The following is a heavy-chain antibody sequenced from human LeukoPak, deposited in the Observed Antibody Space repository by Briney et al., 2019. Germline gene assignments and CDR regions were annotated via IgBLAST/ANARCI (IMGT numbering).Heavy chain of an antibody. Sequence: ASVKVSRKASGYTFTSYGISWVRRAPGQGLEWMGWISAYNGNTNYAQKLQGRVTMTTDTSTSTAYMELRSLRSDDTAVYYCARDLGYSSSWYQRGYYFDYWGQGTLVTVSS. J-gene: IGHJ4*02. CDR1: GYTFTSYG. V-gene: IGHV1-18*01. D-gene: IGHD6-13*01. CDR3: ARDLGYSSSWYQRGYYFDY. CDR2: ISAYNGNT.